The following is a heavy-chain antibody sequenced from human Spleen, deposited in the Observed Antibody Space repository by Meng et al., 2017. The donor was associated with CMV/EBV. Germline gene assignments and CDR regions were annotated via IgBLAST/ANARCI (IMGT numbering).Heavy chain of an antibody. CDR3: TARAGYCGGDCYPYYYYAMDV. J-gene: IGHJ6*02. D-gene: IGHD2-21*01. CDR2: IRSKSNNYAT. Sequence: GESLKISCAASGFTFSGSAIHWVRQASGKGPEWIGRIRSKSNNYATVYAASVKGRFTISRDDSKSTAYLQMNSLTTEDTALYYCTARAGYCGGDCYPYYYYAMDVWGQGTTVTVSS. V-gene: IGHV3-73*01. CDR1: GFTFSGSA.